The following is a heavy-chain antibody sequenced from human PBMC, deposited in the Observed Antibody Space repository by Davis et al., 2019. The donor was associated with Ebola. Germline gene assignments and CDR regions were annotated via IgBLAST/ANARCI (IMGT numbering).Heavy chain of an antibody. Sequence: PGGSLRLSCKASGYTFTDYWIGWVRQMPGKGLEWMGIIYPIDSDTTYSPSFQGQVTFSADNSITTAYLQWNSLKASDTAIYYCARRVITTSGVAIGAFDVWGPGTMVTVSA. CDR1: GYTFTDYW. V-gene: IGHV5-51*01. CDR2: IYPIDSDT. CDR3: ARRVITTSGVAIGAFDV. J-gene: IGHJ3*01. D-gene: IGHD3-3*01.